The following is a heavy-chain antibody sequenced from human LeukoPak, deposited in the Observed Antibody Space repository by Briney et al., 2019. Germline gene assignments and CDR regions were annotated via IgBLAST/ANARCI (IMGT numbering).Heavy chain of an antibody. CDR1: GFAFSNFA. J-gene: IGHJ6*03. CDR2: MSGSGYYT. Sequence: QPGGSLRLSCAASGFAFSNFAMSWVRQAPGKGLEWVLAMSGSGYYTYYVESVKGRFTISRDNSKNTLYLHMNSLRADDTAIYYCAKMEGQRLYDYCMDVWGRGTTVTVSS. D-gene: IGHD3-3*01. V-gene: IGHV3-23*01. CDR3: AKMEGQRLYDYCMDV.